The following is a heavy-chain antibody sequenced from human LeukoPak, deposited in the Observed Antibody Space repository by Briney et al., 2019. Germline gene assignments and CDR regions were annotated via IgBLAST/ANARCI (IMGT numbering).Heavy chain of an antibody. Sequence: GASVKASCKASVYTFTGYYMHWVRQAPRQGLEWMGWINPNSGGTNYAQKFQGRVTMTRDTSISTAYMELSRLRSDDTAVYYCARGLYSYGQYYFDYWGQGTLVTVSS. D-gene: IGHD5-18*01. J-gene: IGHJ4*02. CDR1: VYTFTGYY. CDR3: ARGLYSYGQYYFDY. V-gene: IGHV1-2*02. CDR2: INPNSGGT.